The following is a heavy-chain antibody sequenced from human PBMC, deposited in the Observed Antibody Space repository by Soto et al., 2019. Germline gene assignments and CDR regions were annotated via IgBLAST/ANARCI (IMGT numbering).Heavy chain of an antibody. CDR3: ARDCSSTSCYTPHYGMDV. CDR2: IYSGGST. D-gene: IGHD2-2*02. V-gene: IGHV3-53*01. Sequence: PGGSLRLSCAASGFSVSGNYMSWVRQAPGKGLEWVSVIYSGGSTYYADSVKGRFTISRDNSKNTLYLQMNRLRAEDTAVYYCARDCSSTSCYTPHYGMDVWGQGTTVTVS. J-gene: IGHJ6*02. CDR1: GFSVSGNY.